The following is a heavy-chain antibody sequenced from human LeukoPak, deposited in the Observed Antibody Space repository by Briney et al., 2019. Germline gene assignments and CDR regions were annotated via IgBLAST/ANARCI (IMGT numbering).Heavy chain of an antibody. CDR1: GYTFTKYG. D-gene: IGHD1-26*01. J-gene: IGHJ6*02. Sequence: ASVKVSCKASGYTFTKYGISWVRQAPGKGLEWMGWISGYNGNTKNVQKFRGRVTMTTDTSTSTAYMELRSLRSDDTAVYFCARDGGSFSYNMDVWGQGTTVTVSS. CDR2: ISGYNGNT. CDR3: ARDGGSFSYNMDV. V-gene: IGHV1-18*01.